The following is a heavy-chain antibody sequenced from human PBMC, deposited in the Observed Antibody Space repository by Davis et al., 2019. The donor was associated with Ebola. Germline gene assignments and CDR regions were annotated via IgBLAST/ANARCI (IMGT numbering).Heavy chain of an antibody. Sequence: GESLKISCAASGFTFSSYSMNWVRQAPGKGLEWVSAISGSGGSTYYADSVKGRFTISRDNSKNTLYLQMNSLRAEDTAVYYCAKANGGNYYYGMDVWGQGTTVTVSS. CDR3: AKANGGNYYYGMDV. J-gene: IGHJ6*02. V-gene: IGHV3-23*01. D-gene: IGHD2-8*01. CDR2: ISGSGGST. CDR1: GFTFSSYS.